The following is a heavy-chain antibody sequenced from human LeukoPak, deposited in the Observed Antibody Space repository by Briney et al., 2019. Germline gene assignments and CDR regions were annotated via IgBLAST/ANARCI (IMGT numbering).Heavy chain of an antibody. CDR3: ARSPVHYDSYYFDY. CDR1: GGTFSSYA. J-gene: IGHJ4*02. D-gene: IGHD3-3*01. V-gene: IGHV1-69*05. Sequence: SVKVSCKASGGTFSSYAISWVRQAPGQGLEWMGGIIPIFGTANYAQKFQGRVTITTDESTSTAYMELSSLRSEDMAVYYCARSPVHYDSYYFDYWGQGTLVTVSS. CDR2: IIPIFGTA.